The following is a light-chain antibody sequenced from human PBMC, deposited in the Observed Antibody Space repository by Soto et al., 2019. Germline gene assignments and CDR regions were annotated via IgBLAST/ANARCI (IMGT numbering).Light chain of an antibody. Sequence: QSALTQPPSASGSPGQSVTISCTGTSSDVGGYNYVSWYQQHPGKAPKLMIYEVSKRPSRVPDRFSGSKSGNTASLTVSGLQAEDEADYYCSSYAGSNNFPVVFGGGTKLTVL. CDR3: SSYAGSNNFPVV. CDR1: SSDVGGYNY. CDR2: EVS. J-gene: IGLJ2*01. V-gene: IGLV2-8*01.